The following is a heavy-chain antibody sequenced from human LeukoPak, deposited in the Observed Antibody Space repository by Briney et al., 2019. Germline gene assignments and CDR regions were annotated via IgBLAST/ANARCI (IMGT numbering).Heavy chain of an antibody. D-gene: IGHD2-15*01. CDR2: IYYSGST. CDR1: GGSISSSSYY. V-gene: IGHV4-39*01. CDR3: ARNPSYCSGGSCYPLYYYYYGMDV. J-gene: IGHJ6*02. Sequence: SETLSLTCTVSGGSISSSSYYWGWIRQPPGKGLEWIGSIYYSGSTYYNPSLKSRVTISVDTSKNQFSLKLSSVTAADTAVYYCARNPSYCSGGSCYPLYYYYYGMDVWGQGTTVTVSS.